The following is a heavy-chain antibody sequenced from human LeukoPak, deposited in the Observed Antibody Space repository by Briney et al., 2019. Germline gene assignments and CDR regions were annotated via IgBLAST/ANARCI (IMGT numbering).Heavy chain of an antibody. Sequence: HGESLEIYFKGSGYIFTSYWIGWVRQMPGKGLEWMGIIYPGDSDTRYSPSFQGQVTISADKSISTAYLQWSSLKASDTGMYYCARFLVLRDILTGYFPYHCHHWGQGTLVTVSS. J-gene: IGHJ5*02. D-gene: IGHD3-9*01. CDR1: GYIFTSYW. V-gene: IGHV5-51*01. CDR3: ARFLVLRDILTGYFPYHCHH. CDR2: IYPGDSDT.